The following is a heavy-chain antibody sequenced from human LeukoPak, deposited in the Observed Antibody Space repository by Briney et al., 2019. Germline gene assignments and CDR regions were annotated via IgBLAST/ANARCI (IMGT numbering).Heavy chain of an antibody. V-gene: IGHV5-51*01. D-gene: IGHD2-2*01. CDR1: GYSFANYW. J-gene: IGHJ4*02. CDR2: IYPGDSDT. CDR3: ARTRYCTTTSCYDFDY. Sequence: GESLKISCKGSGYSFANYWIGWVRQVPGKGLEWMGIIYPGDSDTRYSPSFQGQVIISADKSISTAYLQWSSLKASDTAMYYCARTRYCTTTSCYDFDYWGQGTLVTVSS.